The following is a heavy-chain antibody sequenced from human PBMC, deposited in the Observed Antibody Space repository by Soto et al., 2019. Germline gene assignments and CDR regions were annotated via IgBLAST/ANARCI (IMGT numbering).Heavy chain of an antibody. Sequence: QVQLVQSGAEVKKPGSSVKVSCKASGGTFSSYTISWVRQAPGQGLEWMGRIIPILGIANYAQKFQGRVTITADKSTSTAYMELSSLRSEDTAVYYCAREGGVDTAMGEFDPWGQGTLVTVSS. CDR3: AREGGVDTAMGEFDP. V-gene: IGHV1-69*08. J-gene: IGHJ5*02. CDR2: IIPILGIA. D-gene: IGHD5-18*01. CDR1: GGTFSSYT.